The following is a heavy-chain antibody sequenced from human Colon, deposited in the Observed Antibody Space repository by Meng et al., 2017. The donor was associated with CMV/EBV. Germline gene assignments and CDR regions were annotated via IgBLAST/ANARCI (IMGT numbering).Heavy chain of an antibody. D-gene: IGHD1-1*01. V-gene: IGHV3-30*02. Sequence: LSLTCAASGFTFTSHVMHWVRQAPGKGLEWVAFIRYDGNLKYYAESVKGRFTISRDNSQDTLHLQMNTLRPDDTAVYYCAKGRGPNSVTGTPGDYYHYYAMDVWGQGTKVTVSS. CDR2: IRYDGNLK. CDR1: GFTFTSHV. CDR3: AKGRGPNSVTGTPGDYYHYYAMDV. J-gene: IGHJ6*02.